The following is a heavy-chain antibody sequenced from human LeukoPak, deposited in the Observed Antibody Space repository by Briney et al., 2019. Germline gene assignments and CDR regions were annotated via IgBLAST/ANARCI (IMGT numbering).Heavy chain of an antibody. CDR3: ARSSAYYDFWSGYLSQIYYGMDV. J-gene: IGHJ6*02. D-gene: IGHD3-3*01. CDR1: GFILSSDW. CDR2: IKKEGREK. Sequence: GGSLRLSCAASGFILSSDWVSWVRQAPGKGLEWVTKIKKEGREKYYVDSVKGRFTISRDNAKNSLYLQMNSLRAEDTAVYYCARSSAYYDFWSGYLSQIYYGMDVWGQGTTVTVSS. V-gene: IGHV3-7*01.